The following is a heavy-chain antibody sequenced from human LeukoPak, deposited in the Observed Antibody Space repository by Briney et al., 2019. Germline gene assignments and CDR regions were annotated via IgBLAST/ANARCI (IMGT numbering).Heavy chain of an antibody. CDR3: ARDGGSYGDYSPYYFDY. Sequence: ASVKVSCKASGYTFTSYGISWVRQAPGQGLEWMGWISAYNGSTNYAQKLQGRVTMTTDTSTSTAYMELRSLRSDDTAVYYCARDGGSYGDYSPYYFDYWGQGTLVTVSS. CDR1: GYTFTSYG. CDR2: ISAYNGST. V-gene: IGHV1-18*01. J-gene: IGHJ4*02. D-gene: IGHD4-17*01.